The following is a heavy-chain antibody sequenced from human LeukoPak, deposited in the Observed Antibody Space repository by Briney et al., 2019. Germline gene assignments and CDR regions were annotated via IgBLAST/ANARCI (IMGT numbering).Heavy chain of an antibody. D-gene: IGHD3-10*01. CDR2: IWYDGYNK. CDR3: ARVSHYGSGYYYTLAY. J-gene: IGHJ4*02. V-gene: IGHV3-33*01. CDR1: GFIFSNYG. Sequence: GRSLRLSCAASGFIFSNYGMHWVRQAPGKGLEWVAGIWYDGYNKFYADSAKGRFTISRDNSKNTLYLQMSSLIAEDTALYYCARVSHYGSGYYYTLAYWGQGTLVTVSS.